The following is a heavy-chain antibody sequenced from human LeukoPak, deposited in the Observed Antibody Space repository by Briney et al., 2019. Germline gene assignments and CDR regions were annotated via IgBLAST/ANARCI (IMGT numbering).Heavy chain of an antibody. D-gene: IGHD6-19*01. CDR1: GYTFTDYY. J-gene: IGHJ6*03. CDR2: TNPNSGGT. Sequence: ASVKVSCKASGYTFTDYYMHWVRQAPGQGLEWMGWTNPNSGGTNYAQKFQGRVTMTRDTSISTAYMELSRLTSDDTAVYYCARGVAGPYYYYMDVWGRGTTVTVSS. V-gene: IGHV1-2*02. CDR3: ARGVAGPYYYYMDV.